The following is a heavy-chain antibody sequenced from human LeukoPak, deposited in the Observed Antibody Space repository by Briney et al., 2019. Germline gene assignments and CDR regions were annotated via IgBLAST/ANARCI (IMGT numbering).Heavy chain of an antibody. CDR2: IYYSGST. J-gene: IGHJ5*02. D-gene: IGHD2-2*02. CDR3: ARVRNYCSSTSCYIWFDP. Sequence: PSQTLSLTCTVSGGPISSGGYYWSWIRQPPGKGLEWIGYIYYSGSTYYNPSLKSRVTISVDTSKNQYSLKLSSVTAADTAVYYCARVRNYCSSTSCYIWFDPWGQGTLVTVSS. CDR1: GGPISSGGYY. V-gene: IGHV4-30-4*01.